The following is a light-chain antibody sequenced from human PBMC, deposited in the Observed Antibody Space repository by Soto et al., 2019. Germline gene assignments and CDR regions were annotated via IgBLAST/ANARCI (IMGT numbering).Light chain of an antibody. CDR2: GAS. J-gene: IGKJ4*01. CDR1: QSVSSSY. Sequence: EIVLTQSPGTLSLSPGERATLSCRASQSVSSSYLAWYQQKPGQAPRLLIYGASSRATGIPGRFSGSGSGTDFTLTISRLEPEDSSVYYCQQYGTSPLTFGGGTKVEIK. V-gene: IGKV3-20*01. CDR3: QQYGTSPLT.